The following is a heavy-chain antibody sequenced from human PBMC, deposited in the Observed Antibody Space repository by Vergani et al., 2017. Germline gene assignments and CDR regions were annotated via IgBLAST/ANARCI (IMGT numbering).Heavy chain of an antibody. CDR1: GFTFSSYS. D-gene: IGHD4-17*01. CDR2: ISSSSSTI. Sequence: EVQLVESGGGLVQPGGSLRLSCAASGFTFSSYSMNWVRQAPGKGLVWVSYISSSSSTIYYADSVKGRFTISRDNAKNSLYLQMNSLRAEDTAVYYCARDRYGDYAYYYYYGMDVWGQGP. CDR3: ARDRYGDYAYYYYYGMDV. J-gene: IGHJ6*02. V-gene: IGHV3-48*01.